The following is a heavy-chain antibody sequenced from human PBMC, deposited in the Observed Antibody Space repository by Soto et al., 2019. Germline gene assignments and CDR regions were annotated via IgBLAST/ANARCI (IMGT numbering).Heavy chain of an antibody. J-gene: IGHJ4*02. V-gene: IGHV3-15*01. CDR3: TIDPQDYVCDS. Sequence: EVQLVESGGGLVKPGGSLRLSCAASGNIFSKAWMSWVRQAPGKGLEWVGRIRSNTDGGTTDYVASVKGRFTISRDDSKNTLFLQMNSLETEDTAVYYCTIDPQDYVCDSWGQGTLVTVAS. D-gene: IGHD4-17*01. CDR2: IRSNTDGGTT. CDR1: GNIFSKAW.